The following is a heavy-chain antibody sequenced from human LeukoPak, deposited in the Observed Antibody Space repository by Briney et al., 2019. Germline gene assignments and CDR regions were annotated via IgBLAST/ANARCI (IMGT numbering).Heavy chain of an antibody. J-gene: IGHJ3*02. Sequence: GGSLRLSCAASGFSFSSYGMHWVRQAPGKGLEWVAFIRYDGSNKYYADSVKGRFTISRDNSKNTLYLQMNSLRAEDTAVYYCAKDFPYYDAFDIWGQGTMVTVSS. D-gene: IGHD2-21*01. CDR1: GFSFSSYG. V-gene: IGHV3-30*02. CDR2: IRYDGSNK. CDR3: AKDFPYYDAFDI.